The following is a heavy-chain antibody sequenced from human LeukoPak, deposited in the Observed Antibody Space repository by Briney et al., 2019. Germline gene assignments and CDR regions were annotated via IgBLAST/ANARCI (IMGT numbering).Heavy chain of an antibody. CDR2: INHSGST. J-gene: IGHJ5*02. CDR1: GGSFSGYY. D-gene: IGHD2-2*01. V-gene: IGHV4-34*01. CDR3: ARSRYCSSTSCSYNWFDP. Sequence: SETLSLTCAVYGGSFSGYYWSWIRQPPGKGLEWTGEINHSGSTNYNPSLKSRVTISVDTSKNQFSLKLSSVTAADTAVYYCARSRYCSSTSCSYNWFDPWGQGTLVTVSS.